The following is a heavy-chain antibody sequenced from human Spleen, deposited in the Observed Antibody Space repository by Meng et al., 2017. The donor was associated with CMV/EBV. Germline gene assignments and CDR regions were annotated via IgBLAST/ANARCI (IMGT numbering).Heavy chain of an antibody. J-gene: IGHJ6*02. CDR1: GFTFSVYS. V-gene: IGHV3-21*01. D-gene: IGHD3-22*01. CDR2: ISRSSSFI. CDR3: AIESSGSFVLDV. Sequence: GESLKISCAASGFTFSVYSMIWVRQAPGKGLEWVSTISRSSSFISYVDSVKGRFTISRDNAENSLSLHMSGLRAEDTAVYFCAIESSGSFVLDVWGQGTTVTVSS.